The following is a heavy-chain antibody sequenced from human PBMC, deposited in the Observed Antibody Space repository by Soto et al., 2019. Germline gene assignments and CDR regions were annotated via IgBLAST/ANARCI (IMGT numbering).Heavy chain of an antibody. CDR1: GYTFTTYA. V-gene: IGHV1-3*01. J-gene: IGHJ5*02. CDR2: INAGNGNA. D-gene: IGHD2-15*01. CDR3: ARDQGDCSGGSCPRWFDP. Sequence: ASVKVSCKASGYTFTTYAMPWVRQAPGQRLEWMGWINAGNGNAKYSQKFQGRVTITRDTSASTAYTELSSLRSEDTAVYYCARDQGDCSGGSCPRWFDPWGQGTLCTVAS.